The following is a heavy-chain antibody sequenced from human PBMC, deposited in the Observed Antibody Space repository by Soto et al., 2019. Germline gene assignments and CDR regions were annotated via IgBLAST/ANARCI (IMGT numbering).Heavy chain of an antibody. CDR1: GDFLSSYY. CDR2: IYYSGIT. CDR3: ARGGCSGSSCQALDY. Sequence: SETLSLTCTVSGDFLSSYYWSWIRQSPVKGLEWIGYIYYSGITNYNASLKSRVTMSIDTSKNQFSLKLNSVTAADTAVYFCARGGCSGSSCQALDYWGPGTLVTVSS. D-gene: IGHD2-15*01. V-gene: IGHV4-59*01. J-gene: IGHJ4*02.